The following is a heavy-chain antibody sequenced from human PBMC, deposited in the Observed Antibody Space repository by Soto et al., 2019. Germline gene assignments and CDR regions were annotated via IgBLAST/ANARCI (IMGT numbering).Heavy chain of an antibody. V-gene: IGHV3-74*01. CDR1: GFTFSNYW. D-gene: IGHD4-17*01. CDR2: INRDETST. CDR3: AREIMTTVAIDY. J-gene: IGHJ4*02. Sequence: EVQLVESGGGLVQPGGSLRLSCAASGFTFSNYWMHWVRRAPGKGLVWVSRINRDETSTSYADSVKGRFTISRDNAKNTLYLQMNSLRAEDTAVYYCAREIMTTVAIDYWGQGTLVTVSS.